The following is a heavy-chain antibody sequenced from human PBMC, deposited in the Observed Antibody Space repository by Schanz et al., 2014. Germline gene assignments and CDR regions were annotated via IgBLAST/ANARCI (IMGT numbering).Heavy chain of an antibody. V-gene: IGHV4-38-2*02. D-gene: IGHD4-4*01. CDR3: ARDLHRMDV. CDR1: GYSISSGYY. J-gene: IGHJ6*02. CDR2: IYHSGNT. Sequence: QVQLQESGPGLVRPSETLSLTCTVSGYSISSGYYWDWIRQPPGKGLEWIGVIYHSGNTYYNPSLKVRVPIPVDTSKTMSPLKWSFVTAADTAVYYCARDLHRMDVWGQGTTVTVSS.